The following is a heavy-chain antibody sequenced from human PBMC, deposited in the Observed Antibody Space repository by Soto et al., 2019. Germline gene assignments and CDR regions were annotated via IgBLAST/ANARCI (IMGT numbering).Heavy chain of an antibody. D-gene: IGHD1-1*01. CDR3: AHRRAGTLDY. CDR1: GFSLTTSGVG. CDR2: IYWDDDK. J-gene: IGHJ4*02. V-gene: IGHV2-5*02. Sequence: QITLKESGPPLVKPTQTLTLTCTFSGFSLTTSGVGVGWIRQPPGKALEWLALIYWDDDKRYSPSLKSRLIITRDTSKNQVVLSMTNMDPVDTATYFCAHRRAGTLDYWGQGTLVTVSS.